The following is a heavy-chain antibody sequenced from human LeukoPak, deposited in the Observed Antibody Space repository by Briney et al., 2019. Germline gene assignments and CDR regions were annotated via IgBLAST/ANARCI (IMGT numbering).Heavy chain of an antibody. V-gene: IGHV4-39*01. CDR3: ARSRLWFGELLWYFRH. Sequence: PSESLSLTCTVSGGSISSSSYYWGWIRQPPGKGLEWIGSIYYSGSTYYNPSLKSRVTISVDTSKDQFSLKLSSVTAADTAVYYCARSRLWFGELLWYFRHWGQGTLVTVSS. CDR1: GGSISSSSYY. CDR2: IYYSGST. J-gene: IGHJ1*01. D-gene: IGHD3-10*01.